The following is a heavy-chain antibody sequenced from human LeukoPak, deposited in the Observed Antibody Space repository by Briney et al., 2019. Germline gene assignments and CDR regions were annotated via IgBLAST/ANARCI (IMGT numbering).Heavy chain of an antibody. CDR3: AKIAAAGKRRGAFDI. Sequence: GGSLRLSCAASGFTFSDYYMTWIRQAPGKGLEWVSFISTSGTTIYYADSVKGRFTISRDNAKNSLYLQMNSLRAEDTAVYYCAKIAAAGKRRGAFDIWGQGTMVTVSS. V-gene: IGHV3-11*04. D-gene: IGHD6-13*01. CDR2: ISTSGTTI. CDR1: GFTFSDYY. J-gene: IGHJ3*02.